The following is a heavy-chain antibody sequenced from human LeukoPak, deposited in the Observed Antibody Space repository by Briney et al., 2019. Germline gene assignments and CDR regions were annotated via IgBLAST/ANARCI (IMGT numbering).Heavy chain of an antibody. Sequence: GESLRISCKGSVYSFTSYWIGWVRQMPGKGLEWMGIIYPGDSDTRYSPSFQGQVTISADKSISTAYLQWSSLKASETAMYYCARRVPTAMGFFDYWGQGTLVTVSS. V-gene: IGHV5-51*01. CDR2: IYPGDSDT. D-gene: IGHD5-18*01. CDR1: VYSFTSYW. J-gene: IGHJ4*02. CDR3: ARRVPTAMGFFDY.